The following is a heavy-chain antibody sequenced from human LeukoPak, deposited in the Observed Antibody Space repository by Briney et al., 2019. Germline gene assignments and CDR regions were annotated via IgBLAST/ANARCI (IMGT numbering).Heavy chain of an antibody. CDR1: GFTFSNYG. CDR3: ARGGSGSSWFWFY. Sequence: GGSLRLSCVASGFTFSNYGMHWVRQAPGKGLEWVAFISYDRSNKYYVDSVKGRFTISRDNSKNTLYLQMNSLRAEDTAVYYCARGGSGSSWFWFYWGQGTLVTVSS. D-gene: IGHD6-13*01. J-gene: IGHJ4*02. CDR2: ISYDRSNK. V-gene: IGHV3-30*03.